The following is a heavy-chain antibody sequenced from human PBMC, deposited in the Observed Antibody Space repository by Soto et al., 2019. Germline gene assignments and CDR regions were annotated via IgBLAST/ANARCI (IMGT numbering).Heavy chain of an antibody. V-gene: IGHV5-10-1*01. CDR3: ARQIYDSDKGPKFQYYFDS. Sequence: GESLKISCKGSGYSFAGYWITWVRQKQGKGLEWMGRIDPSDSQTYYSPSFRGHVTISVTKTITTVFLQWSSLRASDTAMYYCARQIYDSDKGPKFQYYFDSWGRGTTVTVAS. CDR1: GYSFAGYW. D-gene: IGHD3-22*01. CDR2: IDPSDSQT. J-gene: IGHJ4*02.